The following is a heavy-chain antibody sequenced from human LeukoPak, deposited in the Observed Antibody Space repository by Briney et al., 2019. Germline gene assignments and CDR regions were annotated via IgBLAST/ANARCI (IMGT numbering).Heavy chain of an antibody. CDR3: AREVAAAGTFFDY. Sequence: GSLRLSCAASGFTFSSYSMNWVRPAPGKGLEWVSSVSSSSSYIYYADSVKGRFTISRDNAKNSLYLQMNSLRAEDTAVYYCAREVAAAGTFFDYWARGTLVTVSS. CDR1: GFTFSSYS. J-gene: IGHJ4*02. CDR2: VSSSSSYI. D-gene: IGHD6-13*01. V-gene: IGHV3-21*01.